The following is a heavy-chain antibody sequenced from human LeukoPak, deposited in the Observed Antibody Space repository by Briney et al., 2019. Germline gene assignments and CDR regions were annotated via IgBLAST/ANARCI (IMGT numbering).Heavy chain of an antibody. Sequence: ASVKVSCKASGYTFTGYYMHWVRQAPGQGLEWMGWINPNSGGTNYAQKFQGRVTMTRDTSISTAYMELSRLRSDDTAVYYCARGRRSIGYCSGGSCYARYFQHWGQGTLVTVFS. J-gene: IGHJ1*01. CDR2: INPNSGGT. CDR3: ARGRRSIGYCSGGSCYARYFQH. D-gene: IGHD2-15*01. CDR1: GYTFTGYY. V-gene: IGHV1-2*02.